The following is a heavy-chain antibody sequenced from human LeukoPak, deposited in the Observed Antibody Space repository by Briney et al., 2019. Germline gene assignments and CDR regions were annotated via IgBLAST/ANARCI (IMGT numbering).Heavy chain of an antibody. D-gene: IGHD6-13*01. CDR1: GFTFSSYA. V-gene: IGHV3-23*01. Sequence: QAGGSLRLSCAASGFTFSSYAMSWVRQAPGKGLEWVSAISGSGGSTYYADSGKGRFTISRDNSKNTLYLQMNSLRAEDTAVYYCARSPDLSSWFYYYYGMDVWGQGTTVTVSS. J-gene: IGHJ6*02. CDR2: ISGSGGST. CDR3: ARSPDLSSWFYYYYGMDV.